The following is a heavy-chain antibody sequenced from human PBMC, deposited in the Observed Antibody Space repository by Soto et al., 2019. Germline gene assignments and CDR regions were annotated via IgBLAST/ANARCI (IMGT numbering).Heavy chain of an antibody. J-gene: IGHJ6*02. CDR1: GGSFSGYY. CDR3: ARGYYDFWSGYYSRSYYYYGMDV. Sequence: SETLSLTCAVYGGSFSGYYWSWIRQPPGKGLEWIGEINHSGSTNYNPSLKSRVTISVDTSKNQFSLKLSSVTAADTAVYYCARGYYDFWSGYYSRSYYYYGMDVWGQGTTVTVSS. V-gene: IGHV4-34*01. D-gene: IGHD3-3*01. CDR2: INHSGST.